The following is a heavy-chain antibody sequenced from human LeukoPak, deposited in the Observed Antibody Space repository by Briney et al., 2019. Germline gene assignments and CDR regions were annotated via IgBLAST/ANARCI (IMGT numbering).Heavy chain of an antibody. Sequence: ASVKVSCKASGYTFTSYYMHWVRQARGQGLAWMGIINHSGGNTRYAKKFQGRVTVTRYMSTSTVYMELSSLRSEDTDVYYCARDTGYCISTSCYTGAVGYYYYYMDVWGKGTTVTVSS. J-gene: IGHJ6*03. D-gene: IGHD2-2*02. V-gene: IGHV1-46*01. CDR1: GYTFTSYY. CDR2: INHSGGNT. CDR3: ARDTGYCISTSCYTGAVGYYYYYMDV.